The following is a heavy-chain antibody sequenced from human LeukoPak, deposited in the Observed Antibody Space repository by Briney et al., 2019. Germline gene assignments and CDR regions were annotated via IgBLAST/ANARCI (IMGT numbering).Heavy chain of an antibody. Sequence: SETLSLTCTVSGGSISGSFYYWAWIRQPPGKGLEWIGSIYYSGSTYYNPPLKNRVSVSVDTSKNQFSLKLSSVTAADTALYYCVRHVLRFLEEKNWFDPWGQGTLVTVSS. CDR2: IYYSGST. D-gene: IGHD3-3*01. V-gene: IGHV4-39*01. CDR1: GGSISGSFYY. CDR3: VRHVLRFLEEKNWFDP. J-gene: IGHJ5*02.